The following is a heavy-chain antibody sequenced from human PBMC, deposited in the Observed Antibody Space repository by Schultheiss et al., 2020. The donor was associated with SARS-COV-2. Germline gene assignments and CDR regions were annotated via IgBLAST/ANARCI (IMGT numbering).Heavy chain of an antibody. J-gene: IGHJ4*02. CDR3: ARGRNNVLRFLEWRPSPSYYFDN. V-gene: IGHV4-34*01. CDR1: GGSFSGYY. Sequence: SETLSLTCAVYGGSFSGYYWSWIRQPPGKGLEWIGEIKHSGSTNYNPSLKSRVTISVDTSKNQFSLKLSSVTAADTAVYYCARGRNNVLRFLEWRPSPSYYFDNWGQGSLVTVAS. D-gene: IGHD3-3*01. CDR2: IKHSGST.